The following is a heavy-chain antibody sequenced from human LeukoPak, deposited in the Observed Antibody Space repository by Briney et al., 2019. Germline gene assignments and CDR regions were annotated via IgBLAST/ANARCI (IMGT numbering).Heavy chain of an antibody. D-gene: IGHD5-18*01. Sequence: PSQTLSLTCTVSGGSISSGDYYWRWIRQPPGKGLEWIGYIYYSGSTYYNPSLKSRVTISVDTSKNQFSLKLSSVTAADTAVYYCARVGSTAMVHFDYWGQGTLVTVSS. CDR1: GGSISSGDYY. CDR3: ARVGSTAMVHFDY. J-gene: IGHJ4*02. CDR2: IYYSGST. V-gene: IGHV4-30-4*01.